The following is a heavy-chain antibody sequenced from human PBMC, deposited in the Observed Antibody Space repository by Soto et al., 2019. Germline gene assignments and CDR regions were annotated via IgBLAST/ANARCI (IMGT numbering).Heavy chain of an antibody. CDR2: ISAYNGNT. Sequence: ASVKVSCKASGYTFTSYGISWVRQAPGQGLEWMGWISAYNGNTNYAQKLQGRVTMTRDTSTSTVYMELSSLRSEDTAVYYCARGLSYYDSSGYYYWGQGTLVTVSS. CDR3: ARGLSYYDSSGYYY. D-gene: IGHD3-22*01. CDR1: GYTFTSYG. J-gene: IGHJ4*02. V-gene: IGHV1-18*01.